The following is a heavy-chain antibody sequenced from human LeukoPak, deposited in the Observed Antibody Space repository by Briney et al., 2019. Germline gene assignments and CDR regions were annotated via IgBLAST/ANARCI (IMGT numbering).Heavy chain of an antibody. V-gene: IGHV3-30*02. CDR3: AKGAGDEGAFDI. D-gene: IGHD3-10*01. CDR2: IRYDGSNK. Sequence: GGSLRLSCAASGFTFSSYGMHWVRQAPGKGLEWVAFIRYDGSNKYYADSVKGRFTISRDNSKNTLYLQMNSLRAEDSAIYYCAKGAGDEGAFDIWGQGTMVTVSS. J-gene: IGHJ3*02. CDR1: GFTFSSYG.